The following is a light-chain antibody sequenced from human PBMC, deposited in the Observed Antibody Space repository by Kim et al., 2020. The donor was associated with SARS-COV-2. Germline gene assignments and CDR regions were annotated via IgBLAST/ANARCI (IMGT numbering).Light chain of an antibody. J-gene: IGKJ1*01. CDR1: QSISSS. CDR2: AAS. CDR3: QQSYSTPPT. Sequence: ASVGDRVTITCRASQSISSSLNWYQQKPEKAPKLLIYAASSLQSGVPSRFSGSGSGTDFTLTISSLQPEDFATYYCQQSYSTPPTFGQGTKVDIK. V-gene: IGKV1-39*01.